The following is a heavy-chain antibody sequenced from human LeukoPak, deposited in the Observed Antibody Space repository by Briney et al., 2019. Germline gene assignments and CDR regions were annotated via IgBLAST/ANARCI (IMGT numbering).Heavy chain of an antibody. Sequence: GASVKVSCKASGYTFTSYYMHWVRQAPGQGLEWMGIINPSGGSTSYAQKFQGRVTMTRDTSTSPVYMELSSLRSEDTAVYYCWRDTVPDSGRYYNYGMDVWGQGTTVTVSS. CDR3: WRDTVPDSGRYYNYGMDV. V-gene: IGHV1-46*01. D-gene: IGHD1-26*01. J-gene: IGHJ6*02. CDR1: GYTFTSYY. CDR2: INPSGGST.